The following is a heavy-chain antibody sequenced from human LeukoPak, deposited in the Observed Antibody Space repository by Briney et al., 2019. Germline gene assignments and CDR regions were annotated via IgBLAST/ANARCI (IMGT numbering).Heavy chain of an antibody. J-gene: IGHJ4*02. CDR1: GFVLSNYW. V-gene: IGHV3-7*01. D-gene: IGHD6-6*01. CDR2: IRQDGSET. CDR3: ARVGISSYTFIDY. Sequence: QPGGSLRLSCEASGFVLSNYWMSWVRQAPGKGLEWVSNIRQDGSETNYLDSVKGRFTISRDNAKNSVYLQMDGLRAEDTAVYYCARVGISSYTFIDYWGQGTLVTVSS.